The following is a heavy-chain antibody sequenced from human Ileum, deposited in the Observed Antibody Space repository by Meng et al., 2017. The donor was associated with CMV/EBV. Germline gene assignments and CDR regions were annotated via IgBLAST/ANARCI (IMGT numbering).Heavy chain of an antibody. CDR3: ARDQGATTGGYFDY. CDR2: FYNAGVT. V-gene: IGHV3-53*01. D-gene: IGHD7-27*01. CDR1: GVTVNCNY. Sequence: GGAWTASGVSLSLSCAVTGVTVNCNYMSWVRQAPGKGLEWVSVFYNAGVTYYSDSVRGRFTISRDNSKNTLYLQMNSLRAEDTAVYYCARDQGATTGGYFDYWGQGALVTVSS. J-gene: IGHJ4*02.